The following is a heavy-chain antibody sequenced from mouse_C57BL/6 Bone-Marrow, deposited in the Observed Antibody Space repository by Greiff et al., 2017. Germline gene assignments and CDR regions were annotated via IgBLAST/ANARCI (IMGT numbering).Heavy chain of an antibody. J-gene: IGHJ2*01. V-gene: IGHV1-50*01. CDR2: IDPSDSYT. D-gene: IGHD1-1*01. CDR3: ARAEADYGSSDGW. Sequence: QVQLQQPGAELVKPGASVKLSCKASGYTFTSYWMQWVKQRPGQGLEWIGEIDPSDSYTNYNQKFKGTATLTVDTSSSAAYRQLSSLTSEDSAVYCCARAEADYGSSDGWGGQGTTLTVAS. CDR1: GYTFTSYW.